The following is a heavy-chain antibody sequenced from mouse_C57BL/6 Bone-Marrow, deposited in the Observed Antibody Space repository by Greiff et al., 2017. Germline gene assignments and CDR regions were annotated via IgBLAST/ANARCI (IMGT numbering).Heavy chain of an antibody. CDR2: IDPENGDT. J-gene: IGHJ2*01. CDR3: NHYYYGSYYFDY. V-gene: IGHV14-4*01. D-gene: IGHD1-1*01. CDR1: GFNIKDDY. Sequence: VHVKQSGAELVRPGASVKLSCTASGFNIKDDYMHWVKQRPEQGLEWIGWIDPENGDTEYASKVQGKATITAATSSNTAYLQLSSLTSEDTAVYYCNHYYYGSYYFDYWGQGTTLTVSS.